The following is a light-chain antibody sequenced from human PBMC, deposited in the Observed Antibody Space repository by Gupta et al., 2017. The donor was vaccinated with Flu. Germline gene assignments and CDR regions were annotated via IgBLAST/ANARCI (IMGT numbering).Light chain of an antibody. Sequence: EIVLTQSPGTLSFSLGERSTLSCRASQSVSSSYLDWYQQKPAQAPRLIIDGAYSRAMGTTDSFSGGGEPKDFPLTSSRLEDEDFEVYYGHQDCSSVTFGRGTKVDIK. CDR1: QSVSSSY. CDR2: GAY. CDR3: HQDCSSVT. V-gene: IGKV3-20*01. J-gene: IGKJ4*01.